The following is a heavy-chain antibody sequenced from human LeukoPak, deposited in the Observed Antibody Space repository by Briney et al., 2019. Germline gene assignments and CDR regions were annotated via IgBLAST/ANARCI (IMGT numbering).Heavy chain of an antibody. D-gene: IGHD6-13*01. Sequence: GGSLRLSCAASGFTFSSYWMHWVRQAPGKGLVWVSRINSDGSSTSYADSVKGRFTISRDNAKNTLYLQMNSLRAEDTAVYYCARGGGAAAGTGALDYWGQGTLVTVSS. CDR3: ARGGGAAAGTGALDY. CDR1: GFTFSSYW. V-gene: IGHV3-74*01. J-gene: IGHJ4*02. CDR2: INSDGSST.